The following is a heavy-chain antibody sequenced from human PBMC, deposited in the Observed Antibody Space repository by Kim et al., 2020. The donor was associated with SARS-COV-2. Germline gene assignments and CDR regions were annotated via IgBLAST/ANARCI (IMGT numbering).Heavy chain of an antibody. CDR1: GYSFTSYW. CDR2: IDPSDSYT. J-gene: IGHJ5*02. Sequence: GESLKISCKGSGYSFTSYWISWVRQMPGKGLEWMGRIDPSDSYTNYSPSFQGHVTISADKSIRTAYLQWSSLKASDTAMYYCARHRGDWFDPWGQGTLVTVSS. CDR3: ARHRGDWFDP. V-gene: IGHV5-10-1*01. D-gene: IGHD3-16*01.